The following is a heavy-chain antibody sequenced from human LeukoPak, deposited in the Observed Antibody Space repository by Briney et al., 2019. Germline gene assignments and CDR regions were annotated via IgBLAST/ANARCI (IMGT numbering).Heavy chain of an antibody. D-gene: IGHD3-10*01. Sequence: SETLSLTCTVSGGSISSYYWSWIRQPPGKGLEWIGYIYTSGSTNYNPSLKSRVTISVDTSKNQFSLKLSSVTAADTAVYYCAKDNRVRGVISWGQGTLVTVSS. CDR3: AKDNRVRGVIS. J-gene: IGHJ4*02. CDR2: IYTSGST. V-gene: IGHV4-4*09. CDR1: GGSISSYY.